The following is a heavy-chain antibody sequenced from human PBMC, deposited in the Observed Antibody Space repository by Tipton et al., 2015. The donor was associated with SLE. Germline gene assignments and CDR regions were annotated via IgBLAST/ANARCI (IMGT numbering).Heavy chain of an antibody. V-gene: IGHV4-4*07. D-gene: IGHD3-16*01. J-gene: IGHJ4*02. CDR2: VYSSGGT. CDR3: ARGGGSYYDY. Sequence: TLSLTCTVSGDSTSSYYWSWIRQPPGKGLEWIGRVYSSGGTIYNPSIKSRITLSLDTSKNQFSLRVNSATAADTAVYYCARGGGSYYDYWGQGTLVTVSS. CDR1: GDSTSSYY.